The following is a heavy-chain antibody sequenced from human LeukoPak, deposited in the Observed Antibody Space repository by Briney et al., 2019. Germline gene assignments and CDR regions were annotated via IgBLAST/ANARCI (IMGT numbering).Heavy chain of an antibody. Sequence: PGGSLRLSCAASGFTFSSYAMHWVRQAPGKGLEWVAVIPYDGSNKYYADSVKGRFTISRDNSKNTLYLQMNSLRAEDTAVYYCARERTAAGTFDYWGQGTLVTVSS. CDR3: ARERTAAGTFDY. CDR2: IPYDGSNK. J-gene: IGHJ4*02. CDR1: GFTFSSYA. V-gene: IGHV3-30*04. D-gene: IGHD6-13*01.